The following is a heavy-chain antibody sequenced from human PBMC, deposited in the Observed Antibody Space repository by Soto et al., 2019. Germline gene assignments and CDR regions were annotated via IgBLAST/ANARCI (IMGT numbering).Heavy chain of an antibody. CDR3: ARALSGYVLY. V-gene: IGHV4-30-4*01. CDR2: IYYSGST. D-gene: IGHD5-12*01. Sequence: SETLSLTCTVSGGSIGSGDYYWSWIRQPPGKGLEWIEYIYYSGSTYYNPSLKSRVTISVDTSKNQFSLKLSSVTAADTAVYYCARALSGYVLYWGQGTLVTVSS. J-gene: IGHJ4*02. CDR1: GGSIGSGDYY.